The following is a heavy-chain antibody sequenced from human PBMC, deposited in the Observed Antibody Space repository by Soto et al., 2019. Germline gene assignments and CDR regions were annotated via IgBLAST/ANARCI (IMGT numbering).Heavy chain of an antibody. CDR2: ISYDGSNK. V-gene: IGHV3-30-3*01. Sequence: GGSLRLSCAASGFTFSSYAMHWVRQAPGKGLEWVAVISYDGSNKYYADSVKGRFTISRDNSKNTLYLQMNSLRAEDTAVYYCARDRMTRFDYWGQGTLVTAPQ. CDR1: GFTFSSYA. D-gene: IGHD2-21*02. CDR3: ARDRMTRFDY. J-gene: IGHJ4*02.